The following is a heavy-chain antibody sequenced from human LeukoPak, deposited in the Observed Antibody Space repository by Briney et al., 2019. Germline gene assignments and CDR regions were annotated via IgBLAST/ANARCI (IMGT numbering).Heavy chain of an antibody. J-gene: IGHJ4*02. D-gene: IGHD3-22*01. Sequence: GGSLRLSCAASRFIFNNYGLVWVRQAPGKGLEWVSAISNDGGGTTYADFVKGRFSVSRDNSKNTLFLQMNSLRAEDTALYYCAKGSSGYFFDLWGQGTLVTVSS. CDR3: AKGSSGYFFDL. V-gene: IGHV3-23*01. CDR2: ISNDGGGT. CDR1: RFIFNNYG.